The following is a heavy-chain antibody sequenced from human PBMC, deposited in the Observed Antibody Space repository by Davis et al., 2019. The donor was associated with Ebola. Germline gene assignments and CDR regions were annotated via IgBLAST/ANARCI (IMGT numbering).Heavy chain of an antibody. CDR2: ISNTGSTI. CDR3: ARDGEAFDSSGAYEVPFDQ. Sequence: PGGSLRLSCAASGSTFSSYEMNWVRQAPGKGLEWISYISNTGSTIFYADSAKGRFTISRDTAQNSVYLEMNSLRAEETAVYYCARDGEAFDSSGAYEVPFDQWGQGTLVTVSS. V-gene: IGHV3-48*03. CDR1: GSTFSSYE. D-gene: IGHD3-22*01. J-gene: IGHJ4*02.